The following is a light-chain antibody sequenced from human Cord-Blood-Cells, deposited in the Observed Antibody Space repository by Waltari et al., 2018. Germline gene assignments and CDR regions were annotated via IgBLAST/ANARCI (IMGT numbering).Light chain of an antibody. V-gene: IGKV2-28*01. CDR1: QSLLHSNGYNY. CDR3: MQALQTPLT. J-gene: IGKJ1*01. Sequence: DIVMTQSPLSLPVTPGEPASISCRSSQSLLHSNGYNYLDWYLQKPGQSPQLLIYLGSNRASGVPDRFSGRGSGTDFTLKISRVEAEDVGVYYCMQALQTPLTFGQGAKVENK. CDR2: LGS.